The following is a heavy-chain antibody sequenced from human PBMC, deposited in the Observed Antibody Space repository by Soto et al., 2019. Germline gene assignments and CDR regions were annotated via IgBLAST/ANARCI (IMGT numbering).Heavy chain of an antibody. CDR3: AQDWSGWTNWFDP. CDR1: GFTFSSYG. Sequence: PGGSLRLSCAASGFTFSSYGMHWVRQAPGKGLEWVAVISYDGSNKYYADSVKGRFTISRDNSKNTLYLQMNSLRAEDTAVYYCAQDWSGWTNWFDPWGQGTLVTVSS. D-gene: IGHD3-3*01. J-gene: IGHJ5*02. V-gene: IGHV3-30*18. CDR2: ISYDGSNK.